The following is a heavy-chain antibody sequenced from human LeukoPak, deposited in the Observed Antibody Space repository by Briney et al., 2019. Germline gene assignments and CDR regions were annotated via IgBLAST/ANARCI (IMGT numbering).Heavy chain of an antibody. Sequence: GASVKVSCKASGYTFTSYDINWVRQATGQGLEWMGWMNPNSGNTGYAQKFQGRVTITRNTSISTAYMDLSSLRSVDTAVYYCARGLFVGRGSYPPGYWGQGTLVTVSS. CDR1: GYTFTSYD. CDR3: ARGLFVGRGSYPPGY. V-gene: IGHV1-8*03. CDR2: MNPNSGNT. D-gene: IGHD3-16*02. J-gene: IGHJ4*02.